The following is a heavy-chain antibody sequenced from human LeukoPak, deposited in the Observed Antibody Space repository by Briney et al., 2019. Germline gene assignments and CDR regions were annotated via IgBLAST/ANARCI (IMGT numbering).Heavy chain of an antibody. V-gene: IGHV5-51*01. CDR3: ATGGIYSSNFDY. D-gene: IGHD5-18*01. Sequence: GESLKISCKGSGYTFIRFWIGWVRQMPGKGLEWMGIIYPGDSETRYSPSFQGQVTISVDKSISTAYPQWSSLKASDTAVYYCATGGIYSSNFDYWGQGTLVTVSS. CDR2: IYPGDSET. J-gene: IGHJ4*02. CDR1: GYTFIRFW.